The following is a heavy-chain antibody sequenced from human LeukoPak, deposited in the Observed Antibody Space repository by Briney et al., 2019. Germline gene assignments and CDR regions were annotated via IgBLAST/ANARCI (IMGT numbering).Heavy chain of an antibody. Sequence: SETLSLTCTVSGGSIRNYYWSWIRQPPGKGLEWIGYIYYNGSTNYNPSLRGRVTISVDTSKNQFSLKLSSVTAADTAVYYCATLMSPFDYWGQGTLVTVSS. V-gene: IGHV4-59*01. CDR1: GGSIRNYY. J-gene: IGHJ4*02. CDR2: IYYNGST. CDR3: ATLMSPFDY.